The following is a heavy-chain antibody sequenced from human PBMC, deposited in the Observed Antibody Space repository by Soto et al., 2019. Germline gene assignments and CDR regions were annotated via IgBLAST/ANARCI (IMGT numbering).Heavy chain of an antibody. D-gene: IGHD4-4*01. Sequence: GGYLGLSCAASGFTFSSYSMSWVRQAPGKGLEWVSGFRSSGDGGTTYYADSVKGRFTISRDNSRNTLYLQLNSLRPEDTAVYYCAKDFTVGAADYTFDYCGQGTLGSVSS. J-gene: IGHJ4*02. CDR1: GFTFSSYS. CDR3: AKDFTVGAADYTFDY. CDR2: FRSSGDGGTT. V-gene: IGHV3-23*01.